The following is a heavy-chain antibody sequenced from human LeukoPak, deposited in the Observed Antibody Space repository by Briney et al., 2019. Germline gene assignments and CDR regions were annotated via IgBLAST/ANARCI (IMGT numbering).Heavy chain of an antibody. V-gene: IGHV3-30*04. CDR2: ISFNGNNK. CDR3: ARGLAAAGTDAFDI. CDR1: GFTFSSYV. J-gene: IGHJ3*02. Sequence: GGSLRLSCAASGFTFSSYVLHWVRQAPGKGLEWVAVISFNGNNKYYAASVTGGFTISRDNAKNTLYLQMNSLRAEDTAVYYCARGLAAAGTDAFDIWGQGTKVTVS. D-gene: IGHD6-13*01.